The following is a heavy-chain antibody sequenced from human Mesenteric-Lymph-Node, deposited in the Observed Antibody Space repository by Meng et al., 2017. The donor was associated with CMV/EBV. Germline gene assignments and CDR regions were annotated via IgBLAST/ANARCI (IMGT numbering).Heavy chain of an antibody. V-gene: IGHV4-39*07. CDR2: IYYSGST. D-gene: IGHD2-2*01. CDR3: ARDRVVVVPAATHYYYYYGMDV. CDR1: GGSISSSSYY. Sequence: GSLRLSCTVSGGSISSSSYYWGWIRQPPGKGLEWIGSIYYSGSTYYNPSLKSRVTISVDTSKNQFSLKLSSVTAADTAVYYCARDRVVVVPAATHYYYYYGMDVWGQGTTVTVSS. J-gene: IGHJ6*02.